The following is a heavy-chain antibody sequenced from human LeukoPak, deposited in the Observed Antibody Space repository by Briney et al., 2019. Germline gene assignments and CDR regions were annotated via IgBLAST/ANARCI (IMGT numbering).Heavy chain of an antibody. CDR3: ARVGDDYVWGLGGFDY. Sequence: SETLSLTCAVSGGSISSGGYSWSWIRQPPGKGLEWIGYIYYSGSTNYNPSLKSRVTISVDTSKNQFSLKLSSVTAADTAVYYCARVGDDYVWGLGGFDYWGQGTLVTVSS. CDR2: IYYSGST. D-gene: IGHD3-16*01. J-gene: IGHJ4*02. V-gene: IGHV4-61*08. CDR1: GGSISSGGYS.